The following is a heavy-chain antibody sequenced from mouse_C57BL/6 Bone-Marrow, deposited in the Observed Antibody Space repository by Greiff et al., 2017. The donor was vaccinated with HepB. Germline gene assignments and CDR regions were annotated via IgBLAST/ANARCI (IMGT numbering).Heavy chain of an antibody. J-gene: IGHJ3*01. Sequence: QVQLQQSGAELARPGASVKMSCKASGYTFTSYTMHWVKQRPGQGLEWIGYIDPSSGYTKYNQKFKDKATLTADKSSSTAYMQLSSLTSEDSAVYYCARLDDGYYEPSAYWGQGTLVTVSA. V-gene: IGHV1-4*01. D-gene: IGHD2-3*01. CDR1: GYTFTSYT. CDR3: ARLDDGYYEPSAY. CDR2: IDPSSGYT.